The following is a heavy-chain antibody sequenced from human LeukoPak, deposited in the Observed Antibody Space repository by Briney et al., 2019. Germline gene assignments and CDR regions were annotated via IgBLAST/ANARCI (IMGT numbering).Heavy chain of an antibody. J-gene: IGHJ4*02. CDR1: ADSVTTSY. CDR3: ARDSGWKLQDY. Sequence: SETLSLTCTVSADSVTTSYCGCIRQSAGKEFEWIGRVSRSGVGLYNSAFRSRLTLSVDTSNNQLPLAASGVTAAHTAVYYCARDSGWKLQDYWGQGIQVTVSS. D-gene: IGHD4-23*01. V-gene: IGHV4-4*07. CDR2: VSRSGVG.